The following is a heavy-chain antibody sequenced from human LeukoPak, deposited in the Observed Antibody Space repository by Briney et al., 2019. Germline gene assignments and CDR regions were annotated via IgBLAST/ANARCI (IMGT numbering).Heavy chain of an antibody. CDR1: GGSFNNYY. Sequence: SETLSLTCAVYGGSFNNYYWSWIRQPPGKGLEWIGEINHSGSTNYNPSLKSRVTISVDTSKNQFSLKLSSVTAADTAVYYCARLRGYSYGPSRGFDPWGQGTLVTVSS. D-gene: IGHD5-18*01. J-gene: IGHJ5*02. CDR2: INHSGST. V-gene: IGHV4-34*01. CDR3: ARLRGYSYGPSRGFDP.